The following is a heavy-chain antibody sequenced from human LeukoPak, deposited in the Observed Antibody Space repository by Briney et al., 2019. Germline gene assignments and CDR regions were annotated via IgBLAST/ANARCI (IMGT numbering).Heavy chain of an antibody. CDR2: IYPGDSDT. V-gene: IGHV5-51*01. D-gene: IGHD3-3*01. J-gene: IGHJ5*02. Sequence: GESLRISCKGSGYSFTTYWIGWVRQMPGKGLEWVGIIYPGDSDTRYSPSFQGQVTISADKSISTAYLQWSSLKASDTAMYYCARGRFPNWFDPWGQGTLVTVSS. CDR1: GYSFTTYW. CDR3: ARGRFPNWFDP.